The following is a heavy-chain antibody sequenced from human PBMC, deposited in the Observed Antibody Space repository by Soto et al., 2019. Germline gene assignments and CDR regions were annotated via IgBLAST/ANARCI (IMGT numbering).Heavy chain of an antibody. CDR1: GYTFTGHY. J-gene: IGHJ6*02. CDR2: LKSDNGGA. CDR3: ARDLCPLGSGSACPLYGLDL. Sequence: QVQLVQSGAEVKPPGASVTVSCKASGYTFTGHYMHWVRQVSGKRLEYLGWLKSDNGGAYYAPKFQGRVTFTRNTSSTTAYMELSGLRSDDTAVYFCARDLCPLGSGSACPLYGLDLWGQGTTVTVSS. V-gene: IGHV1-2*02. D-gene: IGHD3-10*01.